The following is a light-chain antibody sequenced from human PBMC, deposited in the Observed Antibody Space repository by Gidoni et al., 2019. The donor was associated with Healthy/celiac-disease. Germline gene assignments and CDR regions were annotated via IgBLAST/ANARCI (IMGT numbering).Light chain of an antibody. CDR2: HAS. Sequence: EIVLTQSPATLSLSPGERAPLPCRASQSVSSYLAWYQQKPGQAPRLLIYHASNRATGIPARFSGSGSGTDFTLTISSLEPEEFAVYYCQQRSNWVLTFGGGTKVEIK. J-gene: IGKJ4*01. CDR3: QQRSNWVLT. V-gene: IGKV3-11*01. CDR1: QSVSSY.